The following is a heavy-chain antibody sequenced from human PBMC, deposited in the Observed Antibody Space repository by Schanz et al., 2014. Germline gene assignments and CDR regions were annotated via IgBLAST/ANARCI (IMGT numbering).Heavy chain of an antibody. CDR1: GFSFSVSW. V-gene: IGHV3-7*01. CDR2: IKEDGSQK. Sequence: EVQLLESGGGLVQPGGSLRLSCEASGFSFSVSWMNWVRQAPGKGLEWVATIKEDGSQKYYLDSVKGRFTISRDNARNSLYLQMTSLRAEDTALYYCTRDRAYHSFDYWGQGTLVTVSS. J-gene: IGHJ4*02. D-gene: IGHD1-26*01. CDR3: TRDRAYHSFDY.